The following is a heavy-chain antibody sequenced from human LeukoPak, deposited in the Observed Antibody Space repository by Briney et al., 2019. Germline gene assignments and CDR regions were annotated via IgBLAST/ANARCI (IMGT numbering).Heavy chain of an antibody. CDR3: ARARVGMDV. CDR2: ISSSSSYT. D-gene: IGHD3-10*01. V-gene: IGHV3-21*01. J-gene: IGHJ6*02. Sequence: GGSLRLSCAASGFTFSSYSMNWVRQAPGKGLEWVSSISSSSSYTYYADSVKGRFTISRDNAKNSLYLQMNSLRAEDTAVYYCARARVGMDVWGQGTTVTVSS. CDR1: GFTFSSYS.